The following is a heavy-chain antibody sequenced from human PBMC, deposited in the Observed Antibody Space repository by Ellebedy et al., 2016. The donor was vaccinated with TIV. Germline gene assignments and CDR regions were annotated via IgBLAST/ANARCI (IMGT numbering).Heavy chain of an antibody. Sequence: MPSETLSLTCTVSGGSISNSDYYWNWIRQPPGKGLEWIGSIYYSGSAYYNPSLKRPVTVSVDTSKNQFSLNLSSVTAADTAVYYCARDPALPRGRFDTWGQGTLVTVSS. CDR2: IYYSGSA. J-gene: IGHJ5*02. CDR1: GGSISNSDYY. V-gene: IGHV4-39*07. CDR3: ARDPALPRGRFDT.